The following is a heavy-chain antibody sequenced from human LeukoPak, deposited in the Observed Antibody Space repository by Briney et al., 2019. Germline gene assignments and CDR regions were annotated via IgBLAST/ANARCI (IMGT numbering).Heavy chain of an antibody. CDR2: INPNSGGT. V-gene: IGHV1-2*02. CDR3: ARDTGLNYGDLNDY. Sequence: GASVKVSCKASGYTFTGYYMHWVRQAPGQGLEWMGWINPNSGGTNYAQKFQGRVTMTRDTSIGTAYMELSRLRSDDTAVYYCARDTGLNYGDLNDYWGQGTLVTVSS. J-gene: IGHJ4*02. CDR1: GYTFTGYY. D-gene: IGHD4-17*01.